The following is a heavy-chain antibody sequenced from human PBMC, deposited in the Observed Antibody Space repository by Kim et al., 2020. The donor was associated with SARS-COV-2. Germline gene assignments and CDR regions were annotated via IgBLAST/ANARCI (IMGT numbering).Heavy chain of an antibody. V-gene: IGHV1-46*01. Sequence: ASVKVSCKASGYTFTSYYMHWVRQAPGQGLEWMGIINPSGGSTSYAQKFQGRVTMTRDTSTSTVYMELSSLRSEDTAVYYCARTYYYDSSGYPTLGYWGQGTLVTVSS. CDR1: GYTFTSYY. CDR2: INPSGGST. J-gene: IGHJ4*02. CDR3: ARTYYYDSSGYPTLGY. D-gene: IGHD3-22*01.